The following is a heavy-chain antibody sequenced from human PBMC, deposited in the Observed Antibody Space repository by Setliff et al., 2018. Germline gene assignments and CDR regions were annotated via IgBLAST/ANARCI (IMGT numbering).Heavy chain of an antibody. J-gene: IGHJ4*02. CDR3: ARLWISYESNTYFYPKYFDF. CDR1: GGSISSHY. Sequence: PSETLSLTCTVSGGSISSHYWSWIRQPPGKGLEWIGSIYCSGSTNYNPSLKSRVTISVDTSKNQVSLKLSSVTAADTAVYYCARLWISYESNTYFYPKYFDFWGQGTLVTVSS. D-gene: IGHD3-22*01. V-gene: IGHV4-59*11. CDR2: IYCSGST.